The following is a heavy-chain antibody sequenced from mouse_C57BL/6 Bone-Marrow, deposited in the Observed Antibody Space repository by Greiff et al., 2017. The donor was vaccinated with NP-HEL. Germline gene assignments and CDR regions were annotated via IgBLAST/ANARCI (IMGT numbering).Heavy chain of an antibody. Sequence: QVQLQQPGAELVKPGASVKLSCKASGYTFTSYWMHWVKQRPGQVLEWIGMIHPNSGSTNYNEKFKSKATLTVDKSSSTAYMQLRSLTSEDSAVYYCAREDYGSSPYYFDYWGQGTTLTVSS. J-gene: IGHJ2*01. D-gene: IGHD1-1*01. CDR3: AREDYGSSPYYFDY. CDR1: GYTFTSYW. V-gene: IGHV1-64*01. CDR2: IHPNSGST.